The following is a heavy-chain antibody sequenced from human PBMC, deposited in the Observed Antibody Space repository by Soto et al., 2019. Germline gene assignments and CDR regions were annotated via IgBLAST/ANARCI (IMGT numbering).Heavy chain of an antibody. V-gene: IGHV2-5*02. Sequence: QITLKESGPTLVKPTQTLTLTCTFSGFSLSTSGAGVGWIRQPPGKALEWLALIYWDDDKRYSPSLKSRLTITKDTSKNQVVLTLTNMDPVDTATYYGAHRAPNGSSWYLAFDYWGQGTLVTVSS. CDR2: IYWDDDK. D-gene: IGHD6-13*01. CDR1: GFSLSTSGAG. J-gene: IGHJ4*02. CDR3: AHRAPNGSSWYLAFDY.